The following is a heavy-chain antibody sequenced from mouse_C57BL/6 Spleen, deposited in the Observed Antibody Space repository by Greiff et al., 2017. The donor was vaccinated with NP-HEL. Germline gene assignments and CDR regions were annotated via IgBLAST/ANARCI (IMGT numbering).Heavy chain of an antibody. CDR1: GYAFSSSW. V-gene: IGHV1-82*01. CDR3: ARKADSSGYLAY. CDR2: IYPGDGDT. D-gene: IGHD3-2*02. Sequence: QVQLQQSGPELVKPGASVKISCKASGYAFSSSWMNWVKQRPGKGLEWIGRIYPGDGDTNYNGKFKGKATLTADKSSSTAYMQLSSLTSEDSAVYFCARKADSSGYLAYWGQGTLVTVSA. J-gene: IGHJ3*01.